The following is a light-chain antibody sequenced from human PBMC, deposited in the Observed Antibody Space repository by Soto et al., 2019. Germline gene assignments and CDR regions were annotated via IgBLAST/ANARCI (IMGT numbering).Light chain of an antibody. CDR3: QQYNSYSRT. CDR1: QSINRW. Sequence: DILLTQSPSTLSSSPGHRVTIYCRASQSINRWLAWYQQKPGKAPKLLIYDASNWESGVPSRFSGSGSGTDFTLTISSLQPDDFAIYYCQQYNSYSRTFGRGTRVEIK. V-gene: IGKV1-5*01. CDR2: DAS. J-gene: IGKJ4*02.